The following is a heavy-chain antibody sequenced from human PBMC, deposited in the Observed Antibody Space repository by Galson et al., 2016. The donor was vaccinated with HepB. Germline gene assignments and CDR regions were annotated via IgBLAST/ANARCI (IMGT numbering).Heavy chain of an antibody. CDR1: GYTFTTYY. Sequence: SVKVSCKASGYTFTTYYIHWVRQAPGQGLEWVGVIDPSGGNTNYAQKFQGRVTMTRDTSTSTVYMEVSSLKSEDTALYYCATIDSGYCSSTSCYPFDYWGQGTQVTVSS. J-gene: IGHJ4*02. D-gene: IGHD2-2*03. CDR3: ATIDSGYCSSTSCYPFDY. V-gene: IGHV1-46*01. CDR2: IDPSGGNT.